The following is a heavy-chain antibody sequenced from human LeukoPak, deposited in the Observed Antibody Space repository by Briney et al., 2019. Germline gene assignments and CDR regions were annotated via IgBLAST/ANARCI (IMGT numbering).Heavy chain of an antibody. CDR2: IYSGGST. CDR1: GFTVSSNY. J-gene: IGHJ4*02. Sequence: GGSLRLSCAASGFTVSSNYMSWVRQAPGKGLEWVSVIYSGGSTYYADSVKGRFTIPRDNAQNSLYLHMNSLRAEDTAVYYCVRDKIVGATKNDYWGQGILATVSS. V-gene: IGHV3-53*01. CDR3: VRDKIVGATKNDY. D-gene: IGHD1-26*01.